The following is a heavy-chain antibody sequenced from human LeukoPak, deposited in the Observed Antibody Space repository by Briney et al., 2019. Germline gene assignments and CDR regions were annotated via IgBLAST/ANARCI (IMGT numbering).Heavy chain of an antibody. J-gene: IGHJ4*02. D-gene: IGHD2-2*01. Sequence: QAGGSLRLSCAASGFTFSNYAMHWVRQAPGKGLEWVAIISSDGSDKYYADSVKGRFTISRDNSKNTLYLQMNSLRAEDTAVYHCAKDPEGIVVVPAAIDFWGQGTLVTVSS. CDR1: GFTFSNYA. V-gene: IGHV3-30-3*01. CDR2: ISSDGSDK. CDR3: AKDPEGIVVVPAAIDF.